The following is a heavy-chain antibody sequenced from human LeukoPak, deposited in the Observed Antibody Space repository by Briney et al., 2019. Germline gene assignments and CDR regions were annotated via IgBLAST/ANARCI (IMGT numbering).Heavy chain of an antibody. CDR1: GGSLEHYF. V-gene: IGHV4-59*01. J-gene: IGHJ4*02. D-gene: IGHD3-10*01. CDR3: ASHRRSHGSEY. CDR2: VYYSGGT. Sequence: SETLPLTCTVSGGSLEHYFWSWIRQPPGKGLEWIGYVYYSGGTDYSPSLKSRLTISADTSKNQFSLRLSSVTAADMAVYYCASHRRSHGSEYWGQGTLVTVSS.